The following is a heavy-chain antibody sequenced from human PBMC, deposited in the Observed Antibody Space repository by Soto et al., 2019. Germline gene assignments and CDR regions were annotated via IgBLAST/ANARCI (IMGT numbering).Heavy chain of an antibody. V-gene: IGHV1-69*01. Sequence: QVQLVQSGAEVKKPGSSVKVSCKASGGIFSTYAISWLRQAPGQGLEWMGGIIPLFGTPNYAQRFQGRVTITAHESTSTAYMELSRLRSEDTAVHYCARDRDDYGSGNYYNRIDFWGQGTLVTVSS. CDR1: GGIFSTYA. CDR3: ARDRDDYGSGNYYNRIDF. D-gene: IGHD3-10*01. J-gene: IGHJ4*02. CDR2: IIPLFGTP.